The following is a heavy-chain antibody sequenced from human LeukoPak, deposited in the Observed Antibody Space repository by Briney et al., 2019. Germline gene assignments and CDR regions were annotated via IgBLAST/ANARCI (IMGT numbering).Heavy chain of an antibody. CDR3: ARAPPLIVVVVAATMDV. V-gene: IGHV3-21*01. Sequence: PGGSLRLSCAASGFTFSSYNMNWVRQAPGKGLEWVSSISSSSSYIYYADSVKGRFTISRDNAKNSLHLQMNSLRAEDTAVYYCARAPPLIVVVVAATMDVWGKGTTVTVSS. CDR2: ISSSSSYI. CDR1: GFTFSSYN. J-gene: IGHJ6*03. D-gene: IGHD2-15*01.